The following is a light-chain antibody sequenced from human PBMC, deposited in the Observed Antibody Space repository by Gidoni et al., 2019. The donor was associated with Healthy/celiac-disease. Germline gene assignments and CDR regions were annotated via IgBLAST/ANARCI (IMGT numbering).Light chain of an antibody. J-gene: IGKJ1*01. CDR3: QQLNSYPWT. CDR2: AAS. CDR1: QGISSY. V-gene: IGKV1-9*01. Sequence: DIQLTQSPSFLSASVGDRVTITCRASQGISSYLAWYQQKPGKAPKLLIYAASTVQSGVPSRFSGSGSGTEFTLTISSLQPEDFATYYCQQLNSYPWTFXXXTKVEIK.